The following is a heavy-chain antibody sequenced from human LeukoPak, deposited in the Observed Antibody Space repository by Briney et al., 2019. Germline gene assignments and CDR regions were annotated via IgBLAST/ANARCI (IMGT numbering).Heavy chain of an antibody. CDR3: ADAIVGAPADY. V-gene: IGHV3-23*01. J-gene: IGHJ4*02. Sequence: GGSLRLSCAASGFIFSNYAMSWVRQAPGKGLKWVSAISGSDHSTYYADSVKGRFTISRDNSKNTLYLQMNSLRAEDTAVYYCADAIVGAPADYWGQGTLVAVSS. CDR1: GFIFSNYA. D-gene: IGHD1-26*01. CDR2: ISGSDHST.